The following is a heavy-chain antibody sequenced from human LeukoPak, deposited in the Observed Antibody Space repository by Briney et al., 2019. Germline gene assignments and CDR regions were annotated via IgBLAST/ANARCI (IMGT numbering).Heavy chain of an antibody. CDR2: IYYSGST. V-gene: IGHV4-59*08. J-gene: IGHJ5*02. CDR1: GGSISSYY. D-gene: IGHD1-26*01. CDR3: ARRYFAPGGFDP. Sequence: PSETLSLTCTVSGGSISSYYWSWIRQPPGKGLEWIWYIYYSGSTNYNPSLKSRVTISVDTSKNQFSLKLSSVTAADTAVYYCARRYFAPGGFDPWGQGTLVTVSS.